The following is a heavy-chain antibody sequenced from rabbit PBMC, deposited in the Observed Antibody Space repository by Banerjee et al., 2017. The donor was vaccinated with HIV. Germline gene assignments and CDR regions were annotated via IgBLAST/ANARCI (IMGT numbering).Heavy chain of an antibody. J-gene: IGHJ4*01. Sequence: QQQLEESGGGLVKPGGTLTLTCKASGIDFSSYYYMCWVRQAPGKGLELIACIYTGSGSTYYASWAKGRFTISKTSSTTVTLQMTSLTAADTATYFCAREMGNSGYYPFTLWGQGTLVTVS. CDR2: IYTGSGST. V-gene: IGHV1S45*01. CDR3: AREMGNSGYYPFTL. CDR1: GIDFSSYYY. D-gene: IGHD1-1*01.